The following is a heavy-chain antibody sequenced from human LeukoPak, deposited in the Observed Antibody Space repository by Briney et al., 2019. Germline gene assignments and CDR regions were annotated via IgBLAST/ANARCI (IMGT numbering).Heavy chain of an antibody. Sequence: GGSLRLSCAASGFTFSSYSMNWVRQAPGKGLEWVSSISSSSSYIYYADPVKGRFTISRDNAKNSLYLQMNSLRAEDTAVYYCAREATIHDAFDIWGQGTMVTVSS. CDR1: GFTFSSYS. CDR2: ISSSSSYI. CDR3: AREATIHDAFDI. V-gene: IGHV3-21*01. J-gene: IGHJ3*02. D-gene: IGHD5-12*01.